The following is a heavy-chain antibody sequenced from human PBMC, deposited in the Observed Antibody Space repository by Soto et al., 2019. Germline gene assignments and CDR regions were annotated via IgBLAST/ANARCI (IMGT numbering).Heavy chain of an antibody. D-gene: IGHD6-19*01. CDR2: ISSSSSYI. CDR1: GFTFSSYS. Sequence: LRLSCAASGFTFSSYSMNWVRQAPGEGLEWVSSISSSSSYIYYADSVKGRFTISRDNAKNSLYLQMNSLRAEDTAVYYCARDVPYSSGWPSGDAFDIWGQGNMGTVS. J-gene: IGHJ3*02. CDR3: ARDVPYSSGWPSGDAFDI. V-gene: IGHV3-21*01.